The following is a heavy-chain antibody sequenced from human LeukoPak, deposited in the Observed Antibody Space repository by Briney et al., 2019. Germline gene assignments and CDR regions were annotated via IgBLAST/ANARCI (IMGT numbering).Heavy chain of an antibody. CDR3: ARSNQADDY. CDR2: INPGGSST. Sequence: TGGSLRLSCAASGFTFSNYWMHWVRQVPGKGLVWVSRINPGGSSTTYADSVKGRFTISRDNAKNTLYSQMNSLRAEDTAVYYCARSNQADDYWGQGTLVTVSS. D-gene: IGHD4-11*01. CDR1: GFTFSNYW. J-gene: IGHJ4*02. V-gene: IGHV3-74*01.